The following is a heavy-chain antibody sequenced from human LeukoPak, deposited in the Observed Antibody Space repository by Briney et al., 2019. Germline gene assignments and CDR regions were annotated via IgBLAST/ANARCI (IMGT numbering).Heavy chain of an antibody. Sequence: PGGSLRLSCAASGFTFSNALMNWVRQAPGKGLEWVGRIKEDGGQIYYVDSVRGRFTISRDNAKNAVYLQMNSLRAEDTAVYYCAGSSGWLFDYWGQGSLVAVSS. V-gene: IGHV3-7*01. CDR3: AGSSGWLFDY. CDR2: IKEDGGQI. CDR1: GFTFSNAL. J-gene: IGHJ4*02. D-gene: IGHD6-19*01.